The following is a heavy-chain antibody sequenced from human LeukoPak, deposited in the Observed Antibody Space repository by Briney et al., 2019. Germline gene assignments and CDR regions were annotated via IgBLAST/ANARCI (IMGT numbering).Heavy chain of an antibody. CDR3: AREFLCGDYFAY. CDR1: GGSISSYY. J-gene: IGHJ4*02. Sequence: SETLSLTCTVSGGSISSYYWSWIRQPPGKGLEWIGYIYYSGSTNYNPSLKSRVTISVDTSKNQFSLKLSSVTAADTAVYYCAREFLCGDYFAYWGQGTLVTVSS. V-gene: IGHV4-59*01. D-gene: IGHD2-21*01. CDR2: IYYSGST.